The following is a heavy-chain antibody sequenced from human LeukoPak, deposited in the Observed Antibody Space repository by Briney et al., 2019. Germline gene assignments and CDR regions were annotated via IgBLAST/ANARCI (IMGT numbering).Heavy chain of an antibody. CDR3: ARVGGSGAYYAFDY. Sequence: ASVKVSCKASGYTFIAYYIHWVRQAPGQGLEWMGRISPNSGDTDYAQKFQGRIIMSRDTSISTLYMDLSRLRSDDTAVYYCARVGGSGAYYAFDYWGQGSLVTVSS. CDR2: ISPNSGDT. V-gene: IGHV1-2*06. D-gene: IGHD3-16*01. J-gene: IGHJ4*02. CDR1: GYTFIAYY.